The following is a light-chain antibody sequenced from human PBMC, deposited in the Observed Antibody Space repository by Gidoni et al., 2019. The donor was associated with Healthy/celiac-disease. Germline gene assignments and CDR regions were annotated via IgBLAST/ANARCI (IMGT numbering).Light chain of an antibody. CDR3: QQYGSSPPWT. CDR1: QSVSSSY. Sequence: EIVLTQSPGPLSLSPGERATLSCRASQSVSSSYLAWYQQKPGQAPRLLIYGASSRPTGIPDRFSGSGSGTDFTLTISRLEPEDFAVYYCQQYGSSPPWTFGQGTKVEIK. V-gene: IGKV3-20*01. CDR2: GAS. J-gene: IGKJ1*01.